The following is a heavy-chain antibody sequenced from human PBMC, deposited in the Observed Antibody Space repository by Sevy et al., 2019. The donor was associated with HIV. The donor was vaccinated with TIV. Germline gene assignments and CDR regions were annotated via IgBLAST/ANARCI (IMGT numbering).Heavy chain of an antibody. CDR1: GFTVSSTY. J-gene: IGHJ4*02. D-gene: IGHD3-10*01. CDR2: LYSGGST. V-gene: IGHV3-53*01. CDR3: ARSPGFLFDF. Sequence: GGSLRLSCAASGFTVSSTYMSWVRQAPGKGLEWVSVLYSGGSTYYAESVKGRFTISRDNCKNTLYIQMNSLRAEDTAVYFCARSPGFLFDFWGQGTLVTVSS.